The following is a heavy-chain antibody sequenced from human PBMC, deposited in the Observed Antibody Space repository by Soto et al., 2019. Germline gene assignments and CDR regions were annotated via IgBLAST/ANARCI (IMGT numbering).Heavy chain of an antibody. D-gene: IGHD6-13*01. CDR1: GGSFIGYY. V-gene: IGHV4-34*01. CDR2: INQSGST. CDR3: ARTYSSSWSPFDY. Sequence: SETLCLTCAVYGGSFIGYYWSWIRQPPGKGQEWIGEINQSGSTNYNPSLKSRVTISVDTSKNQFSLKLSSVTAADTAVYYCARTYSSSWSPFDYWGQGTLVTVS. J-gene: IGHJ4*02.